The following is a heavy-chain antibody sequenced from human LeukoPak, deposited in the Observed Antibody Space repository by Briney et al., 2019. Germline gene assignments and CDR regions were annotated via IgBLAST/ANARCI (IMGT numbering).Heavy chain of an antibody. CDR3: ATEGSSWYLGEYFQH. D-gene: IGHD6-13*01. V-gene: IGHV1-8*01. Sequence: ASVKVSCKASGYTFTSYDINWVRQATGQGLEWMGWMNPNSGNTGYAQKFQGRVTMTRNTSISTAYMELSSLRSEDTAVYYCATEGSSWYLGEYFQHWGQGTLVTVSS. CDR1: GYTFTSYD. J-gene: IGHJ1*01. CDR2: MNPNSGNT.